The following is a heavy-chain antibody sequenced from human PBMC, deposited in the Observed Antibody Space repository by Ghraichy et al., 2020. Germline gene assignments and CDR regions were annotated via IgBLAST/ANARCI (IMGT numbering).Heavy chain of an antibody. CDR3: ASDVEDSSSPRADWFDP. Sequence: SETLSLTCAVYGGSFSGYYWSWIRQPPGKGLEWIGEINHSGSTNYNPSLKSRVTISVDTSKNQFSLKLSSVTAADTAVYYCASDVEDSSSPRADWFDPWGQGTLVTVSS. D-gene: IGHD6-6*01. V-gene: IGHV4-34*01. CDR2: INHSGST. J-gene: IGHJ5*02. CDR1: GGSFSGYY.